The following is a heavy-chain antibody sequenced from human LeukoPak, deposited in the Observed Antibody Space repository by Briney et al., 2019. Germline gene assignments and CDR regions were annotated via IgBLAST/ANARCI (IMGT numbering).Heavy chain of an antibody. V-gene: IGHV3-30-3*01. CDR1: GFTFSSYA. Sequence: GGSLRLSCAASGFTFSSYAMHWVRQAPGKGLEWVAVISYDGSNKNYADSVKGRFTISRDNSKNTLYLQMNSVRAEDTAVYYCAAATHYYGSGSDFDYWGQGTLVTVSS. D-gene: IGHD3-10*01. CDR3: AAATHYYGSGSDFDY. J-gene: IGHJ4*02. CDR2: ISYDGSNK.